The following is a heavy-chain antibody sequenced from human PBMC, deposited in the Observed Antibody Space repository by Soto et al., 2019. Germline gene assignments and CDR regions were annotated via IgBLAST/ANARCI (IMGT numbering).Heavy chain of an antibody. D-gene: IGHD3-10*01. J-gene: IGHJ3*02. CDR3: ARGRNSYGSGIVGQDAFDI. V-gene: IGHV1-8*01. CDR2: MNPNSGNT. Sequence: ASVKVSCKASGYTFTSYDINWVRQATGQGLEWMGWMNPNSGNTGYAQKFQGRVTMTRNTSISTAYMELSSLRSEDTVVYYCARGRNSYGSGIVGQDAFDIWGQGTMVTVSS. CDR1: GYTFTSYD.